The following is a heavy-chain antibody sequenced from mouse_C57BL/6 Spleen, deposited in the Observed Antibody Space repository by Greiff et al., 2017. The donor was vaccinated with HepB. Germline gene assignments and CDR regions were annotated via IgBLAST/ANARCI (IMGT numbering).Heavy chain of an antibody. CDR3: ARSLLRGWYFDV. CDR2: ISNGGGST. Sequence: EVNVVESGGGLVQPGGSLKLSCAASGFTFSDYYMYWVRQTPEKRLEWVAYISNGGGSTYYPDTVKGRFTISRDNAKNTLYLQMSRLKSEDTAMYYCARSLLRGWYFDVWGTGTTVTVSS. J-gene: IGHJ1*03. V-gene: IGHV5-12*01. CDR1: GFTFSDYY. D-gene: IGHD1-1*01.